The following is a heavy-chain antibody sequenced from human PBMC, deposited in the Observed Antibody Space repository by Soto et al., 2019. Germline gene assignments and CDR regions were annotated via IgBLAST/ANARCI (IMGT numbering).Heavy chain of an antibody. V-gene: IGHV4-59*01. Sequence: SETLSLTCTVSGASISSYYWTWIRQPPGKELEWIGYIYYTGATNYNPSLKSRVTMSLDTSRNQFSLKLTSVTAADTAVYYCAKTRGYSYGLNACDLWGQGTMVTVSS. CDR3: AKTRGYSYGLNACDL. J-gene: IGHJ3*01. D-gene: IGHD5-18*01. CDR2: IYYTGAT. CDR1: GASISSYY.